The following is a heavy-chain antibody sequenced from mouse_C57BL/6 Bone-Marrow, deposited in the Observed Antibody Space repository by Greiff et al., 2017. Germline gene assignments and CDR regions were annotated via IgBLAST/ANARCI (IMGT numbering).Heavy chain of an antibody. CDR1: GYTFTSYG. D-gene: IGHD2-3*01. J-gene: IGHJ3*01. Sequence: QVQLQQSGAELVRPGASVKLSCKASGYTFTSYGISWVKQSPGQGLEWIGEIYPRSGNTYYNEKFKGKATLTADKSSSTAYMELRSLTSEDSAVYFCASCLSPAWFAYWGQGTLVTVSA. CDR2: IYPRSGNT. V-gene: IGHV1-81*01. CDR3: ASCLSPAWFAY.